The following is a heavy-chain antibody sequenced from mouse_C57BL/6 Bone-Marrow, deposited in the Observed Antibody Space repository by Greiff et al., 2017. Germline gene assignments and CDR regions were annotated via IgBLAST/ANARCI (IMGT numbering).Heavy chain of an antibody. CDR2: IYPRSGNT. CDR3: ARGGYSNYVGY. J-gene: IGHJ2*01. Sequence: VQLQQSGAELARPGASVKLSCKASGYTFTSYGISWVKQRTGQGLEWVGEIYPRSGNTYYNEKFKGKATLTADKSSSTAYMELRSLTSEDSAVYFCARGGYSNYVGYWGQGTTLTVSS. CDR1: GYTFTSYG. D-gene: IGHD2-5*01. V-gene: IGHV1-81*01.